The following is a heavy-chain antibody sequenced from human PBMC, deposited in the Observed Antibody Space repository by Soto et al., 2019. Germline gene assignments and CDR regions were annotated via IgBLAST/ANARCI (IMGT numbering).Heavy chain of an antibody. Sequence: QVQLQQSGPGLVKPSQTLSLTCAISGDSVSSNSAAWNWIRQSPSRGLEWLGRTYYRTKWYNDYAASVKRRITSNPDTSKNQFSLQLNSVTHQETAVYYCARVAGYSRSWYNLFGPWCQGTLVTVSS. V-gene: IGHV6-1*01. D-gene: IGHD6-13*01. J-gene: IGHJ5*02. CDR1: GDSVSSNSAA. CDR3: ARVAGYSRSWYNLFGP. CDR2: TYYRTKWYN.